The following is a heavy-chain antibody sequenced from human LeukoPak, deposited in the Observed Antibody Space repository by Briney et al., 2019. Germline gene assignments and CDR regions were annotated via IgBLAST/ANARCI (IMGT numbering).Heavy chain of an antibody. CDR2: STPTSRGR. CDR3: ARQYSSRWFLDF. V-gene: IGHV1-2*02. Sequence: ASVKVSCKASGYTFTDYYMHWVRQAPGQGLESLGWSTPTSRGRHYAQKFQGRVNITRDPSSSTVYTELTRLRSDDTAVYHCARQYSSRWFLDFWGHGTLVTVPS. J-gene: IGHJ4*01. CDR1: GYTFTDYY. D-gene: IGHD6-13*01.